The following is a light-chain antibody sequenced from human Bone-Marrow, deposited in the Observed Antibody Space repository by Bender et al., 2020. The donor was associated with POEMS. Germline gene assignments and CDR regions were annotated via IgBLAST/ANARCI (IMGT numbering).Light chain of an antibody. Sequence: QSALTQPASVSGSPGQSVSISCTGINSDIGDYNYVSWYQQHPGKAPKLMIYDVSKRPSGVSSRFSGSQSDNTASLTISGLQAEDEADYYCSSYTRSSTYVFGTGTKVTVL. J-gene: IGLJ1*01. CDR3: SSYTRSSTYV. V-gene: IGLV2-14*01. CDR1: NSDIGDYNY. CDR2: DVS.